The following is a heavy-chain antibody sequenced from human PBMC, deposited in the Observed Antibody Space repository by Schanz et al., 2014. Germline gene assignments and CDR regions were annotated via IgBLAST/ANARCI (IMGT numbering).Heavy chain of an antibody. CDR3: ARANYRRKINFDY. CDR1: GFSFSSYS. V-gene: IGHV3-48*01. D-gene: IGHD3-10*01. CDR2: IDGKSTTV. J-gene: IGHJ4*02. Sequence: EVQLVESGGGLIQRGESLRLSCSASGFSFSSYSMNWVRQAPGKGLEWLSYIDGKSTTVYYADSVKGRFTMSRDNSKNTLYLQMNSLRAEDTAVYYCARANYRRKINFDYWGRGTLVTVSS.